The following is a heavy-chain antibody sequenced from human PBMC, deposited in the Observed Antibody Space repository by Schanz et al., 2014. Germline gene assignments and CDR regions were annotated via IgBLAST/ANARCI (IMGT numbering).Heavy chain of an antibody. CDR3: ARLSNSSVGYFDY. J-gene: IGHJ4*02. Sequence: QVQLVQSGAEVKKPGSSVTVSCKASGGTFSSFAIFWVRQAPGQGLEWMGTIIPILDITNYAQKFQGRVTITADKSTSTAYMELRSLRSDDTAVYYCARLSNSSVGYFDYWGQGTLVTVSS. CDR2: IIPILDIT. V-gene: IGHV1-69*04. CDR1: GGTFSSFA. D-gene: IGHD6-6*01.